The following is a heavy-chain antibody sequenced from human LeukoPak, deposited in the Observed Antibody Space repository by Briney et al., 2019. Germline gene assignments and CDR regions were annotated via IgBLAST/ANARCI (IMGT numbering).Heavy chain of an antibody. J-gene: IGHJ4*02. CDR1: GYTFTSYD. CDR3: ARRGEYYYDSSGYYYNPYYFDY. V-gene: IGHV1-8*01. Sequence: ASVKVSCKASGYTFTSYDINWVRQATGQGLEWMGWMNPNSGNTGYAQKFQGRVTMTRNTSIGTAYMELSSLRSEDTAVYYCARRGEYYYDSSGYYYNPYYFDYWGQGTLVTVSS. D-gene: IGHD3-22*01. CDR2: MNPNSGNT.